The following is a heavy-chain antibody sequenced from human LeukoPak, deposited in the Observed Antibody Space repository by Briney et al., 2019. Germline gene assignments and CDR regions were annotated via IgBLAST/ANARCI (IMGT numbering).Heavy chain of an antibody. Sequence: QPGGSLRLSCAASEFTFSSFAMSLVRQAPGKGLEWVSYIRGGGAGTLYADSVKGRFTVSRDNSKSTLYLQMNSLRVEDTAVYYCAKCAESYGNDAFDLWGPGTTVTVSS. V-gene: IGHV3-23*01. CDR1: EFTFSSFA. CDR2: IRGGGAGT. J-gene: IGHJ3*01. D-gene: IGHD3-16*01. CDR3: AKCAESYGNDAFDL.